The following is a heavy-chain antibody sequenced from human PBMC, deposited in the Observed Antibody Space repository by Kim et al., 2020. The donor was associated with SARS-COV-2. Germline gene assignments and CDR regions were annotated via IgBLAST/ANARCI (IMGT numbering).Heavy chain of an antibody. Sequence: AQKLPGRVTMTTDTSTSTAYMELRSLRSDDTAVYYCARDHPRGEAGIDYWGQGTLVTVSS. CDR3: ARDHPRGEAGIDY. J-gene: IGHJ4*02. V-gene: IGHV1-18*01. D-gene: IGHD6-19*01.